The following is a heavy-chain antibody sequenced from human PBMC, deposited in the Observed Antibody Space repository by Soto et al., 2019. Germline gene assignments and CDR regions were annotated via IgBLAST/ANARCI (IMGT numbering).Heavy chain of an antibody. D-gene: IGHD3-10*01. V-gene: IGHV2-5*02. CDR1: GFSLSTSGVA. CDR2: IYWDDDK. CDR3: AHRRGYYGSGSYSGMFWFDP. Sequence: QITLKESGPTLVKPTQTLTLTCTFSGFSLSTSGVAVGWIRQPPGKALEWLALIYWDDDKRYSPSLKSRLTITKDPSKNPVVLTMTNMDPVDPATYYCAHRRGYYGSGSYSGMFWFDPWGQGTLVTVSS. J-gene: IGHJ5*02.